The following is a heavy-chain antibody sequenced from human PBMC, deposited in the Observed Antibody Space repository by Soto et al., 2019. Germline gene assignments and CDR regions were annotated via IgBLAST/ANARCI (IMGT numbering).Heavy chain of an antibody. CDR1: GFTFDDYT. Sequence: GGSLRLSCAASGFTFDDYTMHWVRQAPGKGLEWVSLISGDGGSTYYADSVKGRFTISRDNSKNSLYLQMNSLRTEDTALYYCAKDGMEGDGSGSYYGNYFDFWGQGTMVTVSS. J-gene: IGHJ4*01. CDR3: AKDGMEGDGSGSYYGNYFDF. V-gene: IGHV3-43*02. D-gene: IGHD3-10*01. CDR2: ISGDGGST.